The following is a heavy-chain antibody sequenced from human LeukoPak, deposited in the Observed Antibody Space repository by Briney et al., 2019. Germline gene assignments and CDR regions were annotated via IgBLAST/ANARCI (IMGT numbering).Heavy chain of an antibody. CDR3: ARDREDSSSWYPYLRPDYYYYYGMDV. J-gene: IGHJ6*02. CDR2: INPNSGGT. V-gene: IGHV1-2*02. D-gene: IGHD6-13*01. CDR1: GYTFTGYY. Sequence: GASVKVSCKASGYTFTGYYIHWVRQAPGQGLEWMGWINPNSGGTNYAQKFQGRVTMTRDTSISTAYMELSRLRSDDTAVYYCARDREDSSSWYPYLRPDYYYYYGMDVWGQGTTVTVS.